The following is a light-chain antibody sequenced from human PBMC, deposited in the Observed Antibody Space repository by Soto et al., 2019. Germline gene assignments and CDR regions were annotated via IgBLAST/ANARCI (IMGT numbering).Light chain of an antibody. CDR2: WAS. Sequence: DIVMSQSPDSLAASLGERATINCKSSQSVLYDSNNKNYLAWYRQKPGQPPELLIYWASMRESGVPDRFSGSGSGTDFTLAITSLQAEDVAVYYCQQYYSLPLTFGGGTKVDI. V-gene: IGKV4-1*01. CDR3: QQYYSLPLT. CDR1: QSVLYDSNNKNY. J-gene: IGKJ4*01.